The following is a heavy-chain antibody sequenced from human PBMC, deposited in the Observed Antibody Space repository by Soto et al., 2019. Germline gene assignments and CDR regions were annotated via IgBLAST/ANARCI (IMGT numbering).Heavy chain of an antibody. J-gene: IGHJ6*03. D-gene: IGHD3-3*01. V-gene: IGHV1-69*13. CDR3: ARGKRVVYDFWSGYYYYYYMDV. Sequence: ASVKVSCKASGGTFSSYAISWVRQAPGQGLEWMGGIIPIFGTANYAQKFQGRVTITANESTSTAYMELSSLRSEDTAVYYCARGKRVVYDFWSGYYYYYYMDVWGKGTTVTVSS. CDR2: IIPIFGTA. CDR1: GGTFSSYA.